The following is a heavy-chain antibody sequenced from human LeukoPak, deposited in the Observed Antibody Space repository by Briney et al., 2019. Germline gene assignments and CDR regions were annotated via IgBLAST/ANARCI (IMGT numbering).Heavy chain of an antibody. V-gene: IGHV4-59*01. CDR1: GGCISSYC. J-gene: IGHJ6*02. D-gene: IGHD2-15*01. CDR3: ARDRFDGRYCSGGSCYVYYYYGMDV. CDR2: IYYSGST. Sequence: SETLSLTCTVSGGCISSYCWSWIRQPPGKGLEWIGYIYYSGSTNYNPSLKRRVTISVDTSKNQFSLKLSSVTAAETAVYYCARDRFDGRYCSGGSCYVYYYYGMDVWGQXTTXTVSS.